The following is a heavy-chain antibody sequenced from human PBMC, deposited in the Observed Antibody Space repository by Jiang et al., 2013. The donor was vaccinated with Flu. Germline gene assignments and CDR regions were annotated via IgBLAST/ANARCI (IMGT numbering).Heavy chain of an antibody. J-gene: IGHJ5*02. CDR2: IYHSGST. D-gene: IGHD2-2*02. CDR3: ARDKKSCSSTSCYINWFDP. Sequence: GSGLVKPSQTLSLTCAVSGGSISSGGYSWSWIRQPPGKGLEWIGYIYHSGSTYYNPSLKSRVTISVDRSKNQFSLKLSSVTAADTAVYYCARDKKSCSSTSCYINWFDPWGQGTLV. CDR1: GGSISSGGYS. V-gene: IGHV4-30-2*01.